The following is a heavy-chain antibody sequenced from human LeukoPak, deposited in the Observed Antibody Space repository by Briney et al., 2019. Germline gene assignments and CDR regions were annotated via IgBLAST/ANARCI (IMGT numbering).Heavy chain of an antibody. CDR2: IYHSGST. CDR3: ASVARCTSCFDVDY. V-gene: IGHV4-38-2*02. Sequence: PSDTLSLTCIVSGYSISSVYYWGWIRQPPGKGLEWIGSIYHSGSTNYSPSLKSRVTISVDTSKNQFSLTLSSVTAADTAVYYCASVARCTSCFDVDYWGQGTLVTVSS. CDR1: GYSISSVYY. D-gene: IGHD2-2*01. J-gene: IGHJ4*02.